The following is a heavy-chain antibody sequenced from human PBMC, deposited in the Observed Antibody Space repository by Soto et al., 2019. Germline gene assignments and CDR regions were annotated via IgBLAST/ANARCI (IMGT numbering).Heavy chain of an antibody. J-gene: IGHJ1*01. V-gene: IGHV1-69*06. CDR2: IIPIFGTA. CDR3: ARSYDSSGYYYNLRFQH. D-gene: IGHD3-22*01. Sequence: SVKVSCKASGGTFSSYAISWVRQAPGQGLEWMGGIIPIFGTANYAQKFQGRVTITADKSTSTAYMELSSLRSEDTAVYYCARSYDSSGYYYNLRFQHWGQGNLVTVSS. CDR1: GGTFSSYA.